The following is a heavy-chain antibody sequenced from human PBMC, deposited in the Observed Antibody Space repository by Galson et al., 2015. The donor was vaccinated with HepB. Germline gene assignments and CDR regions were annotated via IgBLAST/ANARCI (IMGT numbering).Heavy chain of an antibody. CDR2: ISGSGGST. V-gene: IGHV3-23*01. D-gene: IGHD3-16*01. Sequence: SLRLSCAASGFTFSSYAMSWVRQAPGKGLEWVSAISGSGGSTYYADSVKGRFTISRDNSKNTLYLQMNSLRAEGTAVYYCAKDGGSALFYYYYMDVWGKGTTVTVSS. J-gene: IGHJ6*03. CDR3: AKDGGSALFYYYYMDV. CDR1: GFTFSSYA.